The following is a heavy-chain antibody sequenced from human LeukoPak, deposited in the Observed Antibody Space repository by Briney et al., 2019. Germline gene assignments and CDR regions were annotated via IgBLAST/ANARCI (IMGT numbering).Heavy chain of an antibody. D-gene: IGHD6-13*01. J-gene: IGHJ4*02. CDR2: INHSGST. CDR1: GGSFSGYY. V-gene: IGHV4-34*01. Sequence: SETLSLTCAVYGGSFSGYYWSWIRQPPGKGLEWIGEINHSGSTNYNPSLKSRVTISVDTSKIQFSLKLSSVTAADTAVYYCARVGQIAAAPFDYWGQGTLVTVSS. CDR3: ARVGQIAAAPFDY.